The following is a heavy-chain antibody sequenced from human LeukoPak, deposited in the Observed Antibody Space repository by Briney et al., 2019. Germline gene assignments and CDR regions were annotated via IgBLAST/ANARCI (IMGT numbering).Heavy chain of an antibody. CDR1: GFTFSSYS. CDR2: ISSSSSYI. CDR3: ARDEAGRGQNYYYYMDV. Sequence: NPGGSLRLSCAASGFTFSSYSMNWVRQAPGKGLEWVSSISSSSSYIYYADSVKGRFTISRDNAKNSLYLQMNSLRAEDTAVYYCARDEAGRGQNYYYYMDVWGKGTTVTVSS. D-gene: IGHD1-26*01. J-gene: IGHJ6*03. V-gene: IGHV3-21*01.